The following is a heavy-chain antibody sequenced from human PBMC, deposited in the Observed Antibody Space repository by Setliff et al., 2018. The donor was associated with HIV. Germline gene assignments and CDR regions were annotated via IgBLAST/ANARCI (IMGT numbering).Heavy chain of an antibody. J-gene: IGHJ5*01. CDR3: AKVGSWGGRGYFDS. CDR2: TNPSGST. V-gene: IGHV4-34*01. Sequence: KPSETLSLTCAVYGGSLSGSYLSWIRQTPGKGLEWIGETNPSGSTSYNPSLKSRVTISVDTSRIHFYVNLTSLTAADTAVYYCAKVGSWGGRGYFDSWGQGISVTVSS. CDR1: GGSLSGSY. D-gene: IGHD2-15*01.